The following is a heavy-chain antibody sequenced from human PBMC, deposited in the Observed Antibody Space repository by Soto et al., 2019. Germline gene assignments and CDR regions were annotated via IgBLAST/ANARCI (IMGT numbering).Heavy chain of an antibody. CDR1: GGSTSGYY. V-gene: IGHV4-59*08. CDR2: IYYSGST. Sequence: SETLSLTCTVSGGSTSGYYWNWVRQSPGKGLEWIGYIYYSGSTTTNYNPSLKSRVTISIDTSKNQFSLKLSSVTAADTAVYYCARGYDFWSGYSNFDYWGQGTLVTVSS. CDR3: ARGYDFWSGYSNFDY. J-gene: IGHJ4*02. D-gene: IGHD3-3*01.